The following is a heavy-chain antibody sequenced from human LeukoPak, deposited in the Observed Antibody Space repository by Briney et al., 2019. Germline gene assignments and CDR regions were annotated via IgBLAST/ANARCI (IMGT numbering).Heavy chain of an antibody. J-gene: IGHJ6*03. CDR1: GYSLTSYW. CDR2: IYPGDSDT. CDR3: ARNRLDSSGYKSDYYYMDV. D-gene: IGHD3-22*01. V-gene: IGHV5-51*01. Sequence: RGESLKISCKGSGYSLTSYWIGWVRQMPGKGLEWMGIIYPGDSDTRYSPSFQGQVTISADKSISTAYLQWSSLKASDTAMYYCARNRLDSSGYKSDYYYMDVWGKGTTVTVSS.